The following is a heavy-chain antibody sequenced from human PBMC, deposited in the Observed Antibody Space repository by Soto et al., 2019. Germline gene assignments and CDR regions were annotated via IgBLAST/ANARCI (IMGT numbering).Heavy chain of an antibody. Sequence: ASVKVSCKASGYTFTSYGISWVRQAPGHGLEWMGWISAYNGNTNYAQKLQGRVTMTTDTSTSTAYMELRSLSSDDAAVYYCVRPYSSSSSDYWGQGMLVNVS. D-gene: IGHD6-6*01. CDR1: GYTFTSYG. CDR3: VRPYSSSSSDY. V-gene: IGHV1-18*01. CDR2: ISAYNGNT. J-gene: IGHJ4*02.